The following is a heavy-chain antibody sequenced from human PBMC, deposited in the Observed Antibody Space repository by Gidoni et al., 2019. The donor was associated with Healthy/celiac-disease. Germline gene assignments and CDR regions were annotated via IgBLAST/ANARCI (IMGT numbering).Heavy chain of an antibody. CDR1: GFHVRGYV. CDR2: ISGTGGST. V-gene: IGHV3-23*01. CDR3: AKGSATSSWYFDL. Sequence: EVQLLAPGGCLVQTGGSLSISCGSSGFHVRGYVISWVRQPPGKGLEWVAAISGTGGSTYYADSVKGRFTISRDNSKNTLYLQMNSLRAEDTAVYYCAKGSATSSWYFDLWGRGTLVTVSS. J-gene: IGHJ2*01.